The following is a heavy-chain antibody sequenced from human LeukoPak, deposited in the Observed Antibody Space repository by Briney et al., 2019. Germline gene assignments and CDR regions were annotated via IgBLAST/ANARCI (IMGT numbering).Heavy chain of an antibody. D-gene: IGHD4-17*01. CDR3: AREGSTVTTSLDY. J-gene: IGHJ4*02. CDR2: ISSNGGST. CDR1: GFIFSNYA. V-gene: IGHV3-64*01. Sequence: GGSLRLSCAASGFIFSNYAMHWVRQAPGKGLEYVSVISSNGGSTYYANSVKGRFTISRDNSKNTLYLQMGSLRAEDTAVYYCAREGSTVTTSLDYWGQGTLVTVSS.